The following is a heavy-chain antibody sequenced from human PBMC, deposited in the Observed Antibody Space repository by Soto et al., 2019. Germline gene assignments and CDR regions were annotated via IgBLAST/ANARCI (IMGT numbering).Heavy chain of an antibody. CDR2: ISWNSGSI. D-gene: IGHD3-10*01. V-gene: IGHV3-9*01. J-gene: IGHJ6*03. CDR3: AKDVRLNMVRSHMDV. Sequence: EVQLVESGGGLVQPGRSLRLSCAASGFTFDDYAMHWVRQAPGKGLEWVSGISWNSGSIGYADSVKGRFTISRDNAKNSLYLEMNSLRAEDTALYYCAKDVRLNMVRSHMDVWGKGTTVTVSS. CDR1: GFTFDDYA.